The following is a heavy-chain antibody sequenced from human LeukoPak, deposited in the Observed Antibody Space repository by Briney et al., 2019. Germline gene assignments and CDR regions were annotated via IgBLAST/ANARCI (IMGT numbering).Heavy chain of an antibody. CDR3: ARQGRISMIVVLIEDAFDI. D-gene: IGHD3-22*01. Sequence: SETLFLTCTVSGYSISSDYYWGWIRQPPGKGLEWIGSIYHSESTYYNPSLKSRVTISVDTSKNQFSLKLSSVTAADTAVYYCARQGRISMIVVLIEDAFDIWGQGTMVTVSS. CDR1: GYSISSDYY. CDR2: IYHSEST. J-gene: IGHJ3*02. V-gene: IGHV4-38-2*02.